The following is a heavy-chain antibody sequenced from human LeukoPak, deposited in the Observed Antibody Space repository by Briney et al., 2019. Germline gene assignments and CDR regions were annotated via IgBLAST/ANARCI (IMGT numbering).Heavy chain of an antibody. CDR1: GFTFSGFW. D-gene: IGHD3-3*01. CDR3: ARDRFGWADFWSASGYYYGMDV. Sequence: GGSLRLSCAVSGFTFSGFWMSWSRQAPGKGLEWVASINSDGSEGYYADVVKGRFTISRDNAKNSLYLQINSLRAEDTAVYYCARDRFGWADFWSASGYYYGMDVWGQGTTVTVSS. J-gene: IGHJ6*02. V-gene: IGHV3-7*01. CDR2: INSDGSEG.